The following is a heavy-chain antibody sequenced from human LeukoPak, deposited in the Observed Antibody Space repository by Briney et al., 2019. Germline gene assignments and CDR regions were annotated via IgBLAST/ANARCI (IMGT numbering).Heavy chain of an antibody. D-gene: IGHD6-13*01. CDR1: RFTFSTYA. CDR3: AKEWAGYTNPYYFDY. CDR2: ISVSIANT. J-gene: IGHJ4*02. Sequence: PGGSLRLSCAASRFTFSTYAMSWVRQAPGKGLQWVSTISVSIANTYYTDSVRGRFTISRDNSKKTLYLHMNSLRAEDNAVYYCAKEWAGYTNPYYFDYWGQGTVVTVSS. V-gene: IGHV3-23*01.